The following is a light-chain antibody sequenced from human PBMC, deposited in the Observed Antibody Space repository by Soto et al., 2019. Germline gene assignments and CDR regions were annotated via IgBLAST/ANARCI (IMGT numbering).Light chain of an antibody. CDR2: VEGTGSY. CDR1: SGHSTYI. J-gene: IGLJ2*01. Sequence: QSVLTQSSSASASLGSSVKITCTLSSGHSTYIIAWHQQQPGKAPRFLMKVEGTGSYNKRSGLPDRFSGSSSGADRYLTIANHQSEDEADYYCETRDSNTRVFGGGTKLTVL. V-gene: IGLV4-60*03. CDR3: ETRDSNTRV.